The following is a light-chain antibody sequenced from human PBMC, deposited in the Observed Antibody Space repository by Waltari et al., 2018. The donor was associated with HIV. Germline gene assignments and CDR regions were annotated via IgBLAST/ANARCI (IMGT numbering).Light chain of an antibody. J-gene: IGLJ2*01. CDR1: SSNLGNTY. CDR2: RNN. V-gene: IGLV1-47*01. CDR3: AAWEDSLSVVV. Sequence: QSVLTQTPSASGTPGQRVTISCSGSSSNLGNTYVYWYQQIPGTAPNPLMYRNNQRPSGVPDRFSGSKSGTSASLAISGLRSEDEADYYCAAWEDSLSVVVFGGGTKLTVL.